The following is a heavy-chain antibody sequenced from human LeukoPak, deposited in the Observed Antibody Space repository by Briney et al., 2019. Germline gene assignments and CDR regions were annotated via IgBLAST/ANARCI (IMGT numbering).Heavy chain of an antibody. Sequence: HSETLSLTCTVSRGSICSTSYYSEWIRHPPGEGLEWIGSIHYSGSTYYNPSLKSRVTLSLDTSSNQFSLKLRSAPPADTSVDYRARLGRLVFYLDYGGQGTLVSFSS. CDR1: RGSICSTSYY. V-gene: IGHV4-39*01. J-gene: IGHJ4*02. D-gene: IGHD1-26*01. CDR3: ARLGRLVFYLDY. CDR2: IHYSGST.